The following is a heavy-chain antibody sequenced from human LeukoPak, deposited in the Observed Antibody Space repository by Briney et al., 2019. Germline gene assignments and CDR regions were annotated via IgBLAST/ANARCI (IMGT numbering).Heavy chain of an antibody. V-gene: IGHV3-74*01. CDR2: INSDGSRI. CDR3: ASSPVITRD. J-gene: IGHJ4*02. CDR1: VITCSNYW. Sequence: PRGSLRLSCAASVITCSNYWMHWVRQAPGKGLEWVSRINSDGSRITYADSVKGRFTISRDNANNTLYLQMNSLRVEDTAVYYCASSPVITRDWGQGTPVTVSS. D-gene: IGHD3-22*01.